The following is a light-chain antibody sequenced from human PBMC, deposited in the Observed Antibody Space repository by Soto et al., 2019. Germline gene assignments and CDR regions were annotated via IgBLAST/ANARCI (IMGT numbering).Light chain of an antibody. Sequence: EIVLTQSPGTLSLSPGERATLSCRASQSASSYLAWYQQTPGQAPRLLIYGASSRATGIPDRFSGSGSGTDFTLTISRLEPEDFAVYYCQQYGSSPRTFGQGTRLEI. J-gene: IGKJ5*01. CDR1: QSASSY. CDR2: GAS. V-gene: IGKV3-20*01. CDR3: QQYGSSPRT.